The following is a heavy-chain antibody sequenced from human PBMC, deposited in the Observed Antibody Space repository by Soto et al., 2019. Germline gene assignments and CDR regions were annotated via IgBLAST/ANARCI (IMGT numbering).Heavy chain of an antibody. CDR2: IWYDGSNK. V-gene: IGHV3-33*01. J-gene: IGHJ6*02. D-gene: IGHD3-10*01. CDR1: GLTFRSYG. Sequence: GGALRLSCAASGLTFRSYGIHWVRQAPGKGLEWVAVIWYDGSNKYYADSVKGRFTISRDNSKNTLYLQMNSLRAEDTAVYYCARDPGYGSGSYSYYYYGMDVWGQGTTVT. CDR3: ARDPGYGSGSYSYYYYGMDV.